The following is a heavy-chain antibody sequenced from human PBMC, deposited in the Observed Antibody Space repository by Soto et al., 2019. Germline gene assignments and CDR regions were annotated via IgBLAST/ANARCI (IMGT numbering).Heavy chain of an antibody. CDR1: GFIFSSYS. V-gene: IGHV3-21*01. J-gene: IGHJ6*02. Sequence: GGSLRLSCAASGFIFSSYSMNWVRQAPGKGLEWVSSISSSSSYIHYADSVKGRFTISRDNAKNSLYLQMNSLRAEDTAVYYCGRDASIAAKKYYGMDVWPRDHGHRLL. D-gene: IGHD6-6*01. CDR2: ISSSSSYI. CDR3: GRDASIAAKKYYGMDV.